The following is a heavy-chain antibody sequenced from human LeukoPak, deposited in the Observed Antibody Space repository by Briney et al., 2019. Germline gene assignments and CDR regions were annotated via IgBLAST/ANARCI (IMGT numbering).Heavy chain of an antibody. V-gene: IGHV3-23*01. Sequence: PGGSLRLSCAASGFAFSNCAMGWVRQAPGKGLEWVSAISGSGGNTYYEDSVKGRFTISRDNSKGTLYLLMNSLRAEDTAVYYCAKGTWIQLWLDWGQGTLVTVSS. J-gene: IGHJ4*02. CDR3: AKGTWIQLWLD. CDR1: GFAFSNCA. D-gene: IGHD5-18*01. CDR2: ISGSGGNT.